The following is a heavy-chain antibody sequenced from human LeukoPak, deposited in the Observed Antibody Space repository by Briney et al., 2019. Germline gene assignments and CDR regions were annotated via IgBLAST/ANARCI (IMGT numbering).Heavy chain of an antibody. J-gene: IGHJ4*02. V-gene: IGHV3-23*01. Sequence: GGSLRLSCAASGNYWMHWVRQAPGKGLEWVSAISGSGGSTYYADSVKGRFTISRDNSKNTLYLQMNSLRAEDTAVYYCAKDPYGYWGQGTLVTVSS. CDR2: ISGSGGST. D-gene: IGHD3-10*01. CDR3: AKDPYGY. CDR1: GNYW.